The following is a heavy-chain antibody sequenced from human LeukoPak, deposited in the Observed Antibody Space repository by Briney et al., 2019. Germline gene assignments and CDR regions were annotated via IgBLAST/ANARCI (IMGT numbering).Heavy chain of an antibody. CDR1: GYTFTGYY. CDR3: MVRGVIVNGDNFDP. Sequence: ASVKVSCKASGYTFTGYYMHWVRQAPGQGLEWMGWINPNSGGTNFAPKFQGRVTMTRDTSISTAYMELSRLSSDDTAVYYCMVRGVIVNGDNFDPWGQGTLVTVSS. CDR2: INPNSGGT. J-gene: IGHJ5*02. D-gene: IGHD3-10*01. V-gene: IGHV1-2*02.